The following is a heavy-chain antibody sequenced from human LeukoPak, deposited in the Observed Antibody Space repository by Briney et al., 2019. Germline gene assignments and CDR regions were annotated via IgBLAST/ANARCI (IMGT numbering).Heavy chain of an antibody. D-gene: IGHD4-17*01. Sequence: ASVKVSCKASGYTFTSYGISWVRQAPGQGLEWMGWISAYNGNTNYAQKLQGRVTMTTDTSTSTAYMELRSLRSDDTAVYYCAIGTTVTMYRLPLYYYYGMDVWGQGTTVTVSS. CDR3: AIGTTVTMYRLPLYYYYGMDV. J-gene: IGHJ6*02. CDR1: GYTFTSYG. V-gene: IGHV1-18*01. CDR2: ISAYNGNT.